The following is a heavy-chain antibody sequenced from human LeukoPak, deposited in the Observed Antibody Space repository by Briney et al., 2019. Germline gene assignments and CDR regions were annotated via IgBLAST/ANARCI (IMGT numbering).Heavy chain of an antibody. CDR2: INAGNGNT. Sequence: ASVKVSCTASGYTFTSYAMHWVRQAPGQRLEWMGWINAGNGNTKYSQKFQGRVTITRDTSASTAYMELSSLRSEDTAVYYCARVDYADSYFDYWGQGTLVTVSS. CDR3: ARVDYADSYFDY. J-gene: IGHJ4*02. V-gene: IGHV1-3*01. CDR1: GYTFTSYA. D-gene: IGHD4-17*01.